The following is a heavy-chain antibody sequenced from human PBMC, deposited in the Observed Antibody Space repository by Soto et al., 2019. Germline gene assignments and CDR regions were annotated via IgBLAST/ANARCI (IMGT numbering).Heavy chain of an antibody. CDR1: GFTFSDYY. Sequence: PGGSLRLSCAASGFTFSDYYMSWIRQAPGKGLEWVSYISSSSSYTNYADSVKGRFTISRDNAKNSLYLQMNRLRAKDTAVYYCARARTTVTTDNYYGMDVWGQGTTVTVSS. CDR3: ARARTTVTTDNYYGMDV. V-gene: IGHV3-11*06. J-gene: IGHJ6*02. CDR2: ISSSSSYT. D-gene: IGHD4-4*01.